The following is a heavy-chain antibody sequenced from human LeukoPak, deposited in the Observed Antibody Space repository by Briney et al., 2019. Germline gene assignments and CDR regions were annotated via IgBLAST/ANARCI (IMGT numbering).Heavy chain of an antibody. Sequence: PGGSLRLSCAASGFTFSSYWMRWVRQAPGKGPEWVSRINGDGSSTTYADSVKGRFTISRDNAKNTLYLQMGSLRAEDTAVYYCAKDRDVTSSGTGWFDPWGQGTLVTVSS. CDR2: INGDGSST. CDR3: AKDRDVTSSGTGWFDP. CDR1: GFTFSSYW. J-gene: IGHJ5*02. V-gene: IGHV3-74*01. D-gene: IGHD6-13*01.